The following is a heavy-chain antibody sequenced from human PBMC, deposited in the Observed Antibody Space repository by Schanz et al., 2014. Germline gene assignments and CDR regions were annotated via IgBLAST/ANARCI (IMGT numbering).Heavy chain of an antibody. CDR3: ARVRRRIATPSTPSGRNYYYYAMDV. CDR1: GFTFNSYA. V-gene: IGHV3-23*01. Sequence: EEQLLQSGGGLVQPGGSLRLSCAASGFTFNSYAMTWVRQAPGKGLEWVSSISHSGASKYYADSVKGRFTISRDNSKNTLYLQMNRLRAEDTSVYFCARVRRRIATPSTPSGRNYYYYAMDVWGRGTTVTVSS. CDR2: ISHSGASK. D-gene: IGHD6-13*01. J-gene: IGHJ6*02.